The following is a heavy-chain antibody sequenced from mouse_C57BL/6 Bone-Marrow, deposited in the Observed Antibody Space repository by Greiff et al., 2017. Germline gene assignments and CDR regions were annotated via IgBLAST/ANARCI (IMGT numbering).Heavy chain of an antibody. CDR1: GFTFSSYG. J-gene: IGHJ2*01. D-gene: IGHD2-5*01. CDR2: ISSGGSYT. CDR3: ARQFSYSNYDYCDY. Sequence: EVMLVVSGGDLVKPGGSLKLSCAASGFTFSSYGMSLVRLTPDTRLERVSTISSGGSYTYYPDSVKGRFTISRDNAKNTLYLQMSSLKSEDTAMYYCARQFSYSNYDYCDYWGQGTTLTVSS. V-gene: IGHV5-6*01.